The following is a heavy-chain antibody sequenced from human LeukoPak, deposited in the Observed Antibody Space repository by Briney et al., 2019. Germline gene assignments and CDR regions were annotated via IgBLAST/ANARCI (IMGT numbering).Heavy chain of an antibody. J-gene: IGHJ6*02. CDR1: GYTFTSYG. CDR3: ARAGHCSGASCYANGIDV. CDR2: INPYNGDT. Sequence: ASVKVSCKASGYTFTSYGITWVRQAHGQGLDWMGWINPYNGDTVYSQSFQGRVTLTTDTSTTTTYMEMRSLTSDDTAFYYCARAGHCSGASCYANGIDVWGQGTTVIVSS. V-gene: IGHV1-18*01. D-gene: IGHD2-2*01.